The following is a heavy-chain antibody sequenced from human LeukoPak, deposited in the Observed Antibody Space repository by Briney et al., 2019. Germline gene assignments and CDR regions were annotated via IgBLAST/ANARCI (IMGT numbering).Heavy chain of an antibody. Sequence: GESLKISCKGSGYSFTSYWIGWVRQIPGKGLEWLGIIYPVDSDTRYSPSFQGQVTISADKSISTAYLQWSSQKASDTAMYYCASRPGKYQPLPFDYWGQGTLVTVSS. CDR2: IYPVDSDT. V-gene: IGHV5-51*01. CDR1: GYSFTSYW. D-gene: IGHD2-2*01. CDR3: ASRPGKYQPLPFDY. J-gene: IGHJ4*02.